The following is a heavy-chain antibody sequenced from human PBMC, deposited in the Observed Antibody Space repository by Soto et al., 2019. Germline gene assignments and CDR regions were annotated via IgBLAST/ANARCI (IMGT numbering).Heavy chain of an antibody. D-gene: IGHD4-17*01. Sequence: PGGSLRLSCAASGFTFSSYGMHWVRQAPGKVQEWVPVISYDGSNKYYAASVKGRFTISRDNSKNTLYLQMNSLRAEDTAVYYCAKDPTDYGDYARSYYYGMDVWGQGTTVTVSS. CDR2: ISYDGSNK. V-gene: IGHV3-30*18. CDR3: AKDPTDYGDYARSYYYGMDV. CDR1: GFTFSSYG. J-gene: IGHJ6*02.